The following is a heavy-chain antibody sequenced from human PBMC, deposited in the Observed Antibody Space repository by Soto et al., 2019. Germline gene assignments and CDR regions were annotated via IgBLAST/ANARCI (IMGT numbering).Heavy chain of an antibody. V-gene: IGHV3-7*04. D-gene: IGHD3-9*01. CDR1: GFTYRSYW. CDR2: IKQDGSEK. J-gene: IGHJ4*02. Sequence: GGSLRLSCSASGFTYRSYWMSWVRQAPGKGLEGVANIKQDGSEKYYADSVKGRFTISRDNANNSLYLRMNSLRVEDTAVYYCARDLSDILTGSFYFDYWGQGTLVTVSS. CDR3: ARDLSDILTGSFYFDY.